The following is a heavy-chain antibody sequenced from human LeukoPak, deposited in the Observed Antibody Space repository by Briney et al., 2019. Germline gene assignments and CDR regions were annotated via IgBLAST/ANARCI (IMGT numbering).Heavy chain of an antibody. CDR1: GDSISSGSYY. CDR2: IYTSGST. CDR3: ARDVVAAAGTWDY. Sequence: SETLSLTCTVSGDSISSGSYYWSWIRQPAGKGLDWIGRIYTSGSTNYNPSLKSRVTMSVDTSKNQFSLKLSSVTAADTAVYHCARDVVAAAGTWDYWGQGTLGTVSS. V-gene: IGHV4-61*02. D-gene: IGHD6-13*01. J-gene: IGHJ4*02.